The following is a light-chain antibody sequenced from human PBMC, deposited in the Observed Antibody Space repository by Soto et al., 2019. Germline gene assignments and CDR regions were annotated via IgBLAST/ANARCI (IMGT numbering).Light chain of an antibody. V-gene: IGLV1-40*01. CDR2: GNS. CDR3: QSYDSSLSGSE. Sequence: QSVLTQPPSVSGAPGQRVTISCTGSSSNIGAGYDVHWYQQLPGTAPKLLIYGNSNRPSGVPDRFSGSKSGTSASLAITGLQDEDEADYYCQSYDSSLSGSEFGGGTKLTVL. J-gene: IGLJ2*01. CDR1: SSNIGAGYD.